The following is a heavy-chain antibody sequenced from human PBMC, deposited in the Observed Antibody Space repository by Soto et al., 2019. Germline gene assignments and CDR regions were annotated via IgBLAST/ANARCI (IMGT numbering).Heavy chain of an antibody. D-gene: IGHD3-10*01. V-gene: IGHV4-34*01. CDR2: INHSGST. J-gene: IGHJ5*02. CDR1: GGSFSGYY. CDR3: ARRRYYYGSGSRFWFDP. Sequence: SETLSLTCAVYGGSFSGYYWSWIRQPPGKGLEWIGEINHSGSTNYNPSLKSRVTISVDTSKNQFSLKLSSVTAADTAVYYCARRRYYYGSGSRFWFDPWGQGTLVTVSS.